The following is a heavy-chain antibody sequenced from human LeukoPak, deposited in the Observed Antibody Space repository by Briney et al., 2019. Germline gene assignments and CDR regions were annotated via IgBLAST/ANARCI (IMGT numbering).Heavy chain of an antibody. Sequence: PGGSLRLSCAASGFTFSSYWMHWVRQAPGKGLVWVSRINSDGSGTSYADSVKGRFTISRDNAKNTLYLQMNSLRAEDTAVYYCARDGFGDSPIDYWGQGTLVTVSS. V-gene: IGHV3-74*01. CDR3: ARDGFGDSPIDY. D-gene: IGHD3-10*01. J-gene: IGHJ4*02. CDR2: INSDGSGT. CDR1: GFTFSSYW.